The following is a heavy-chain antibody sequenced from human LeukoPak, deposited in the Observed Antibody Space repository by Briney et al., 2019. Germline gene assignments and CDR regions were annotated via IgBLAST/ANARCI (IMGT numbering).Heavy chain of an antibody. CDR2: INPNSGGT. CDR3: ARTSIAARRADFDY. D-gene: IGHD6-6*01. CDR1: GYTFTGYY. V-gene: IGHV1-2*06. Sequence: ASVKVSCKASGYTFTGYYMHWVRQAPGQGLEWMRRINPNSGGTNYAQKFQGRVTMTRDTSISTAYMELSRLRSDDTAVYYCARTSIAARRADFDYWGQGTVVTVSS. J-gene: IGHJ4*02.